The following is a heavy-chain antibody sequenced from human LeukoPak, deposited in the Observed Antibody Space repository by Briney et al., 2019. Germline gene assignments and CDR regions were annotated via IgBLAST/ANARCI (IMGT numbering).Heavy chain of an antibody. CDR2: ISGSGGST. CDR1: GFTFSSYA. J-gene: IGHJ4*02. Sequence: GGSLRLSCAASGFTFSSYAMSWVRQAPGKGLEWVSAISGSGGSTYYADSVKGRFTISRDNSKNTLYLQMNSLRAEDTAVYYYAKDGVVVVVAATPYYFDYWGQGALVTVSS. V-gene: IGHV3-23*01. CDR3: AKDGVVVVVAATPYYFDY. D-gene: IGHD2-15*01.